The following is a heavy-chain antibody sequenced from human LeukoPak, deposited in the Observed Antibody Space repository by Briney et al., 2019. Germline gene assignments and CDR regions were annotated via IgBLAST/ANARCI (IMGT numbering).Heavy chain of an antibody. CDR3: VVEVVVAGNRIDY. J-gene: IGHJ4*02. CDR1: GFSFSDTN. V-gene: IGHV3-48*04. CDR2: IGRDSGTM. D-gene: IGHD2-21*01. Sequence: VHPGDSLTLSCAASGFSFSDTNMNWVRQTPGKGLEWISYIGRDSGTMYADSVKGRFTIARANTRRSLFLYLNGLRAEDTGVYHCVVEVVVAGNRIDYWGQGIQVTVSS.